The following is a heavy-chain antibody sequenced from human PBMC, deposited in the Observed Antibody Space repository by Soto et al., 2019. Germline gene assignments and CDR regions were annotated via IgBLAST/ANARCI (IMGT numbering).Heavy chain of an antibody. CDR1: GGSISSYY. J-gene: IGHJ4*02. D-gene: IGHD3-3*01. V-gene: IGHV4-59*01. CDR3: ARGGAYYAFWSGYYQPPHFDY. CDR2: IYYSGST. Sequence: PSETLSLTCTVSGGSISSYYWSWIRQPPGKGLEWIGYIYYSGSTNYNPSLKSRVTISVDTSKNQFSLKLSSVTAADTAVYYCARGGAYYAFWSGYYQPPHFDYWGQGTLVTVSS.